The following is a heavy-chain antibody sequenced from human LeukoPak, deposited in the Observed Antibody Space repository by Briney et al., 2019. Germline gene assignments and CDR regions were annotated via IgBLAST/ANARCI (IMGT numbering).Heavy chain of an antibody. V-gene: IGHV3-23*01. D-gene: IGHD2-2*01. CDR1: GFTFNSYA. J-gene: IGHJ4*02. CDR2: ISGSGGNT. Sequence: GGSLRLSCAASGFTFNSYAMSWVRQAPGQGLEWVSDISGSGGNTYYADPVKGRFTISRDNSKNTLYLQMNSLRADDTALYYCAKVPSETNPATYNFDYWGQGTLVTVSS. CDR3: AKVPSETNPATYNFDY.